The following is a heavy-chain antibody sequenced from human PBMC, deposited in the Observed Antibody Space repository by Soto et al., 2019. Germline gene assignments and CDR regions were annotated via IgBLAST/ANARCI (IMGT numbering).Heavy chain of an antibody. D-gene: IGHD4-17*01. V-gene: IGHV1-2*04. CDR2: INPNSGGT. J-gene: IGHJ5*02. CDR3: TRGEYGDYMFNWFNP. CDR1: GYTFTGYY. Sequence: QMQLVQSGAEVKKPGASVKVSCKASGYTFTGYYIHWVRQAPGQGLEWMGWINPNSGGTKYAEKFQDWVTMTRDTSISTAYMELSRLRSDDTAVYYCTRGEYGDYMFNWFNPWGQGTLVTVSS.